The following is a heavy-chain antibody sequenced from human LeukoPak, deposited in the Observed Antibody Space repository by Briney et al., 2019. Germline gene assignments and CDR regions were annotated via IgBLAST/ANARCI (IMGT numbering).Heavy chain of an antibody. CDR1: GVSISMYH. J-gene: IGHJ4*02. D-gene: IGHD2-8*01. V-gene: IGHV4-59*01. Sequence: SETLSLTCSVSGVSISMYHWTWIRQPPGTGLEWIVSFYNFGTTNYSHSLKSRVAISVDTPKNQFSLRLTSVTAADTAVYYCVGTNAGGFWGQGILVTVPS. CDR2: FYNFGTT. CDR3: VGTNAGGF.